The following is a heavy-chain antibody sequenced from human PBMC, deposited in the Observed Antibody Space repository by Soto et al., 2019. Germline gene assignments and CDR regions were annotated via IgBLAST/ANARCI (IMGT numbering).Heavy chain of an antibody. J-gene: IGHJ5*02. D-gene: IGHD6-6*01. CDR2: IYYGGST. Sequence: SETQSLTCTVSCGYISSGDYYWSWIRQPPGKGLEWIGYIYYGGSTYYNPSLKSRVTISVDTSKDQFSLKLSSVTAADTAVYYCARERPDGARLDPWGQGTLVTVSS. CDR3: ARERPDGARLDP. CDR1: CGYISSGDYY. V-gene: IGHV4-30-4*02.